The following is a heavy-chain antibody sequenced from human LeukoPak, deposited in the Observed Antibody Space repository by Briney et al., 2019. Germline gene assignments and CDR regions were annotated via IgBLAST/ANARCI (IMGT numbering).Heavy chain of an antibody. J-gene: IGHJ4*02. CDR3: AKVGGDYVRFGY. CDR2: ISYDGSNK. D-gene: IGHD4-17*01. Sequence: GGSLRLSCAASGFTFSSYAMRWVRQAPGKGLEWVAVISYDGSNKYYADSVKGRFTISRDNSKNTLYLQMNSLRAEDTAVYYCAKVGGDYVRFGYWGQGTLVTISS. CDR1: GFTFSSYA. V-gene: IGHV3-30-3*01.